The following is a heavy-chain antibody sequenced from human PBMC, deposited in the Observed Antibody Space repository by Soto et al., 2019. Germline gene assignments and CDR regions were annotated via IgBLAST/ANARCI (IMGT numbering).Heavy chain of an antibody. Sequence: GGSLRLSCAASAFTFRTYGMHWVRQAPGKGLEWVAIISFDGNNRYYADSVRGRFTISRDNSKNTLYLEMNSLRAEDTAVYYCAKEQTPNYYDSSRYPGPFDYWGQGTLVTVSS. V-gene: IGHV3-30*18. D-gene: IGHD3-22*01. CDR3: AKEQTPNYYDSSRYPGPFDY. CDR1: AFTFRTYG. J-gene: IGHJ4*02. CDR2: ISFDGNNR.